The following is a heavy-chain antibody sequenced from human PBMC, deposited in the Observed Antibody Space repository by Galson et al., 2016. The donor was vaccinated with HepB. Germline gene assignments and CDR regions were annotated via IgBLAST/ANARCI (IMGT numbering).Heavy chain of an antibody. CDR1: GFTFRNYA. CDR3: TKHEVRTHDH. J-gene: IGHJ4*02. D-gene: IGHD3-22*01. V-gene: IGHV3-23*05. CDR2: IHLAGRDI. Sequence: CAASGFTFRNYAMSWVRQAPGKGLEWVSAIHLAGRDIYYADSVRGRFTISRDDSNSMLYLQMNSLRPEDSALYYCTKHEVRTHDHWGQGTLVTVSS.